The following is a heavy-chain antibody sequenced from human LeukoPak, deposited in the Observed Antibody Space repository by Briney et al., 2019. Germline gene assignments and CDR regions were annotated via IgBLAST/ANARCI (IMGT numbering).Heavy chain of an antibody. V-gene: IGHV4-34*01. D-gene: IGHD2-2*01. CDR2: INHSGST. CDR3: ARGGYDLDP. J-gene: IGHJ5*02. Sequence: PSETLSLTCAVYGGSFSGYYWSWIRQPPGKGLEWIGEINHSGSTNYNPSLKSRVTISVDTSKNQFSLKLSSVTAADTAVHYCARGGYDLDPWGQGTLVTVSS. CDR1: GGSFSGYY.